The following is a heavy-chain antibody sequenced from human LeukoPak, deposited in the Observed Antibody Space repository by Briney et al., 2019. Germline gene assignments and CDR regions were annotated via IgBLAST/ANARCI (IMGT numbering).Heavy chain of an antibody. CDR1: GFSFGPFW. D-gene: IGHD6-19*01. CDR2: IGGDASRL. CDR3: ARDRNYCSSDRCYDVFDI. V-gene: IGHV3-7*01. Sequence: GGSLRLSCVASGFSFGPFWMTWVRQAPGKGLEWVANIGGDASRLYYVDSVKGRFTISRDNAKNSLYLQMSNLRAEDTSVYYCARDRNYCSSDRCYDVFDIWGQGTMVTVSS. J-gene: IGHJ3*02.